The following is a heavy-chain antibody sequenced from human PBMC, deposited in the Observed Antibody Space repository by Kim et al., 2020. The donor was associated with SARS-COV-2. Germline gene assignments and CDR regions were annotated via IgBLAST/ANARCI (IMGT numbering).Heavy chain of an antibody. CDR1: GGSISSSSYY. Sequence: SETLSLTCTVSGGSISSSSYYWGWIRQPPGKGLEWIGSIYYSGSTYYNPSLKSRVTISVDTSKNQFSLKLSSVTAADTAVYYCAGSSWYGPDYWGQGTLVTVSS. J-gene: IGHJ4*02. V-gene: IGHV4-39*01. CDR3: AGSSWYGPDY. CDR2: IYYSGST. D-gene: IGHD6-13*01.